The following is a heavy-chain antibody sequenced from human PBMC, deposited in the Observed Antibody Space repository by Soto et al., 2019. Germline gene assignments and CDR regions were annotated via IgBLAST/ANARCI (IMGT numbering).Heavy chain of an antibody. Sequence: PGESLKISCKGSGYSFTSYWISWVRQMPGKGLEWMGRIDPSDSYTNYSPSFQGHVTISADKSISTAYLQWSSLKASDTAMYYCARSLPIPYYYDSSGSRDFDIWGQGTMVTVSS. CDR1: GYSFTSYW. V-gene: IGHV5-10-1*01. CDR2: IDPSDSYT. J-gene: IGHJ3*02. CDR3: ARSLPIPYYYDSSGSRDFDI. D-gene: IGHD3-22*01.